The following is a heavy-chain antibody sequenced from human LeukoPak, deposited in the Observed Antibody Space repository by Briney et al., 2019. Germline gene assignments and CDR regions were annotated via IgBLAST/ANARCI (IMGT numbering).Heavy chain of an antibody. D-gene: IGHD3-9*01. CDR3: ARHLGDDYDILTGYYPYYFDY. CDR1: GGSISSYY. CDR2: IYYSGST. Sequence: SETLSLTCTVSGGSISSYYWSWIQQPPGKGLEWIGYIYYSGSTNYNPSLKSRVTISVDTSKNQFSLKLSSVTAADTAVYYCARHLGDDYDILTGYYPYYFDYWGQGTLVTVSS. J-gene: IGHJ4*02. V-gene: IGHV4-59*08.